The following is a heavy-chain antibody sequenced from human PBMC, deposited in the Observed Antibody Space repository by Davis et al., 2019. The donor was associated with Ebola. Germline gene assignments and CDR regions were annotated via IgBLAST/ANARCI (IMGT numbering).Heavy chain of an antibody. CDR3: ARVMRDYDSSGRFDY. J-gene: IGHJ4*02. V-gene: IGHV3-11*01. CDR2: ISSSGSTI. CDR1: GFTFRDYY. D-gene: IGHD3-22*01. Sequence: PGGSLRLSCAASGFTFRDYYMSWIRQAPGKGLGWVSYISSSGSTIYYADSVKGRFTISRDNAKNSLYLQMNSLRAEDQAVYYCARVMRDYDSSGRFDYWGQGTLVTVSS.